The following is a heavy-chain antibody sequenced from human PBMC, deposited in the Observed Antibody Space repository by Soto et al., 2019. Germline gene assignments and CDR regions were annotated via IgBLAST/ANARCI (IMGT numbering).Heavy chain of an antibody. D-gene: IGHD5-18*01. Sequence: QVQLQESGPGLVKPSQTLSLTCTGSGGSISSGGYYWSFIRQHPGKGLEWIGYIYYSGSTYYNPSLKSRVTISVDTSKTQFSLKLSSVTAADTAVYYCARRLSVDTAMVYGYWGQGTLVTVSS. CDR2: IYYSGST. V-gene: IGHV4-31*03. CDR1: GGSISSGGYY. J-gene: IGHJ4*02. CDR3: ARRLSVDTAMVYGY.